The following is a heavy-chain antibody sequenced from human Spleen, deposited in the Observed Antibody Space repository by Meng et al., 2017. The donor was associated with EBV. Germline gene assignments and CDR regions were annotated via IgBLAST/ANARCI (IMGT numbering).Heavy chain of an antibody. J-gene: IGHJ4*02. Sequence: QAQRWHAGARGKRPGSSVKVSCKVSGGSFSSYAFNWVRQVPGQGLEWMGRIIPIVHAPDYAQKFQDRVTITADTSTSTAYMEVSSLRSEDTAVYYCARESSKRSGFFYYFDYWGQGTLVTVSS. D-gene: IGHD3-3*01. V-gene: IGHV1-69*06. CDR3: ARESSKRSGFFYYFDY. CDR1: GGSFSSYA. CDR2: IIPIVHAP.